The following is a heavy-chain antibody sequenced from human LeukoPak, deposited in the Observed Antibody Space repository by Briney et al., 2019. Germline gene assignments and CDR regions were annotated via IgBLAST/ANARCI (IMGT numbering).Heavy chain of an antibody. D-gene: IGHD1-26*01. V-gene: IGHV4-4*07. Sequence: SETLSLTCTVSGGSISSYYWSWIRQPAGKGLEWIGRIYTSGSTNYNPSLKSRVTISVDKSKNQFSLKLSSVTAADTAVYYCARDSDSGSYSGANLGYYYYMDVWGKGTTVTVSS. CDR2: IYTSGST. CDR3: ARDSDSGSYSGANLGYYYYMDV. CDR1: GGSISSYY. J-gene: IGHJ6*03.